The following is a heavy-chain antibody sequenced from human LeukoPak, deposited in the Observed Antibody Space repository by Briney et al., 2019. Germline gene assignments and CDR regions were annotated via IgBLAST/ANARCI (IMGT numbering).Heavy chain of an antibody. V-gene: IGHV3-30*18. CDR3: AKDLPDRYSIEY. J-gene: IGHJ4*02. CDR1: GFTFRNYA. CDR2: TNYDGSDR. Sequence: GRSLRLSCAASGFTFRNYAMYWVRQAPGKGLEWVAFTNYDGSDRCYADSVKGRFTVSRDNPKNTLYLQMNSLRTEDTAVYYCAKDLPDRYSIEYCGQGTMVTVPS. D-gene: IGHD2-15*01.